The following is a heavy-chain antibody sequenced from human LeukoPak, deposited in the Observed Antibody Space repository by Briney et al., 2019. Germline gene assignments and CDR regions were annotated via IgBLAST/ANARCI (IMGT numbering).Heavy chain of an antibody. J-gene: IGHJ6*03. CDR2: IYYTGNT. Sequence: SETLSLTCTVSGGSISTYYWSWIRQPPGKGLEWIGYIYYTGNTDYNPSLKSRVTISVDTSKNQFSLKLSSVTAADTAVYYCAREVDCSSTSCYHTIYYYYMDVWGKGTTVTVSS. D-gene: IGHD2-2*01. CDR1: GGSISTYY. V-gene: IGHV4-59*12. CDR3: AREVDCSSTSCYHTIYYYYMDV.